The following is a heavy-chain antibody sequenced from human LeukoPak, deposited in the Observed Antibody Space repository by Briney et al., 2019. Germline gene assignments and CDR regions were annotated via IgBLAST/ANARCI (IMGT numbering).Heavy chain of an antibody. J-gene: IGHJ4*02. V-gene: IGHV4-4*07. D-gene: IGHD3-10*01. CDR2: IYTSGST. CDR1: GGSISSYY. CDR3: AGGLVGFVRAFDY. Sequence: SETLSLTCTVSGGSISSYYWGWIRQPAGKGLEWIGRIYTSGSTNYNPSLRSRVTMSVDTSKNQFSLKLSSVTAADTAVYYCAGGLVGFVRAFDYWGQGTLVTVSS.